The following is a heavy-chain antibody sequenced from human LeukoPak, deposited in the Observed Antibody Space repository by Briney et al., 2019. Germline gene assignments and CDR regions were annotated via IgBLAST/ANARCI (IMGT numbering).Heavy chain of an antibody. CDR3: ASRLRYFDWLFPYMDV. V-gene: IGHV4-38-2*02. J-gene: IGHJ6*03. CDR1: GYSISSGYY. Sequence: PSETLSLTCTVSGYSISSGYYWGWIRQPPGKGLEWIGSIYHSGSTYYNPSLKSRVTISVDTSKNQFSLKLSSVTAAGTAVYYCASRLRYFDWLFPYMDVWGKGTTVTVSS. D-gene: IGHD3-9*01. CDR2: IYHSGST.